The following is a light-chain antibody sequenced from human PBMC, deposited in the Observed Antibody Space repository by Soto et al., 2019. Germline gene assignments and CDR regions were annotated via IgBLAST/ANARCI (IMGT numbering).Light chain of an antibody. CDR3: SSYTTTNTLV. CDR1: TSDVGTFDY. J-gene: IGLJ2*01. V-gene: IGLV2-14*01. Sequence: QSALTQPASVSGSPGQSITISCTGTTSDVGTFDYVSWCQQHPGKAPKLMIYDVNNRPSGVSNRFSGSKSGNTASLTISGLQPEDEADYYCSSYTTTNTLVFGGGTKVTVL. CDR2: DVN.